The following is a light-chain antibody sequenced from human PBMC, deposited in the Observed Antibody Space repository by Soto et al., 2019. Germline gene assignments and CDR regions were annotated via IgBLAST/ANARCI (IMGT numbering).Light chain of an antibody. J-gene: IGLJ2*01. CDR1: SSDVGSYNL. CDR3: CSYAGSSTHVV. Sequence: QSALTQPASVSGSPGQSITISCTGTSSDVGSYNLVSWYQQHPGKAPKLMIYEDNKRPSGFSYLFSGSKSGNTASLTISGLQAEDEGDYYCCSYAGSSTHVVFGGGTKLNVL. V-gene: IGLV2-23*01. CDR2: EDN.